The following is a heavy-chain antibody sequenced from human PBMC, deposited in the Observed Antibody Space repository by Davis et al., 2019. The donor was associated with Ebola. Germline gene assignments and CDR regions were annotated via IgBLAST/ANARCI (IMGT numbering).Heavy chain of an antibody. V-gene: IGHV4-34*01. J-gene: IGHJ6*02. CDR2: INHSGST. CDR1: GGSFSGYY. CDR3: ARGYSSSWLVYYYYGMDV. Sequence: SRTLSLTCAVYGGSFSGYYWSWIRQPPGKRLEWIGEINHSGSTNYNPSLKSRVTISVDTSKKQFSLKLSSVTAADTAVYYCARGYSSSWLVYYYYGMDVWGQGTTVTVSS. D-gene: IGHD6-13*01.